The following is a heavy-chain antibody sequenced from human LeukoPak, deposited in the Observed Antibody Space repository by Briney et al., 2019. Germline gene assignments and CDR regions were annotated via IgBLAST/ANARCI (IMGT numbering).Heavy chain of an antibody. CDR3: ARDLHLASILEWLSPYYYCGMDV. Sequence: ASVKVSCKASGYTFTGYYMHWVRQAPGQGLEWMGIINPSGGSTSYAQKFQGRVTMTRDTSTSTVYMELSSLRSEDTAVYYCARDLHLASILEWLSPYYYCGMDVWGQGTTVTVSS. CDR2: INPSGGST. J-gene: IGHJ6*02. V-gene: IGHV1-46*01. D-gene: IGHD3-3*01. CDR1: GYTFTGYY.